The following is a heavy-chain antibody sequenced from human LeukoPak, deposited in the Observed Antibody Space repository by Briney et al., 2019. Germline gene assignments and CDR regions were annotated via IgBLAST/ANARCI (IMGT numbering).Heavy chain of an antibody. Sequence: GESLKISCKGSGYSFTTYWIGWVRQMPGKGLECMGIIYPGDSDTRYSPSFQGQVTISADKSISTAYLQWSSLKASDTAMYYCARARYCSGGSCYAEYWGQGTLVTVSS. J-gene: IGHJ4*02. D-gene: IGHD2-15*01. CDR3: ARARYCSGGSCYAEY. V-gene: IGHV5-51*01. CDR2: IYPGDSDT. CDR1: GYSFTTYW.